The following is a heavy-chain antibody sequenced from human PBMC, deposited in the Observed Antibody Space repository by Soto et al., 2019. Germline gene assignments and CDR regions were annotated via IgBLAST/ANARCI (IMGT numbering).Heavy chain of an antibody. CDR3: AMSWSWRYYYSGIDV. CDR1: GGTFSSYA. Sequence: QVQLVQSGAEVKKPGSSVKVSCKASGGTFSSYAISWVRQAPGQGLEWMGGIIPIFGTANYAQKFQGRVTIAADESTSTADMELTKLRSEDTVVFYCAMSWSWRYYYSGIDVWGQGATVTVSS. CDR2: IIPIFGTA. J-gene: IGHJ6*02. D-gene: IGHD1-26*01. V-gene: IGHV1-69*12.